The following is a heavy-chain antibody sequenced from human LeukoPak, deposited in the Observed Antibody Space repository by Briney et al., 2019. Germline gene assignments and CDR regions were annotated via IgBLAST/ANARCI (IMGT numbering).Heavy chain of an antibody. CDR1: GFTFSDYY. V-gene: IGHV3-11*01. Sequence: PGGSLRLSCAASGFTFSDYYMTWVRQAPGKGLEWISYISGSGSSLYHADSVKDRFAISRDNAKNSLYLQMNSLRAEDTAVYYCARELLAPNDDFWSGPSTYFFDYWGQGALVTVSS. CDR2: ISGSGSSL. D-gene: IGHD3-3*01. CDR3: ARELLAPNDDFWSGPSTYFFDY. J-gene: IGHJ4*02.